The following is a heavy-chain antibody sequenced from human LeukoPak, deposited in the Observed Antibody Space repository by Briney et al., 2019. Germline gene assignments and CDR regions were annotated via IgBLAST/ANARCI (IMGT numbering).Heavy chain of an antibody. V-gene: IGHV1-2*02. CDR2: INPNSGGT. CDR1: GYTFTGYY. Sequence: GASVKVSCKASGYTFTGYYMHWVRQAPGQGLEWMGWINPNSGGTNYAQKFQGRVTMTRDTSISTAYMELSSLRSDDTAIYYCARVRLVWGMETFDLWGQGTMVIVSS. D-gene: IGHD3-16*01. J-gene: IGHJ3*01. CDR3: ARVRLVWGMETFDL.